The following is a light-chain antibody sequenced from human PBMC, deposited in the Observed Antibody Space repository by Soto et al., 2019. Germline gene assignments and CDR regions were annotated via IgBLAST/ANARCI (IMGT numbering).Light chain of an antibody. CDR3: QQYNNWPLT. CDR2: GAS. V-gene: IGKV3-15*01. CDR1: QSVSSN. J-gene: IGKJ3*01. Sequence: EIVMTQSAETLSVSPGERATLSCRASQSVSSNLAWYQQKPGQAPRLLIYGASTRATGIPARFSGSGSGTEFTLTISSLQSEEFAVYYCQQYNNWPLTFGPGTKVDIK.